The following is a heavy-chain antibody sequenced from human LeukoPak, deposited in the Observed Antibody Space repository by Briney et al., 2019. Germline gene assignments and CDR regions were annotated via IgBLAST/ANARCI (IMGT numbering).Heavy chain of an antibody. CDR3: ARGGRATISPRGPFDY. D-gene: IGHD5-12*01. CDR1: GFTFSSYS. J-gene: IGHJ4*02. Sequence: GGSLRLSCAASGFTFSSYSMNWVRQAPGKGLEWVSYISSSSSTIYYADSVKGRFTISRDNAKNSLYLQMNSLRAEDTAVYYCARGGRATISPRGPFDYWGQGTLVTVSS. CDR2: ISSSSSTI. V-gene: IGHV3-48*04.